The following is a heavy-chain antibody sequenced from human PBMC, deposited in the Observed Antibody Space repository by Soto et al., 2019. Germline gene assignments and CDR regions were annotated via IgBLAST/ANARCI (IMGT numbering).Heavy chain of an antibody. CDR2: IYYSGST. V-gene: IGHV4-59*01. CDR1: GGSISSYY. Sequence: PSETPSLTFTVSGGSISSYYWSWIRQPPGKGLEWIGYIYYSGSTNYNPSLKSRVTISVDTSKSQFSLKLSSVTAADTAVYYCARDRLDYFDYWGQGTPVTVSS. D-gene: IGHD2-21*01. J-gene: IGHJ4*02. CDR3: ARDRLDYFDY.